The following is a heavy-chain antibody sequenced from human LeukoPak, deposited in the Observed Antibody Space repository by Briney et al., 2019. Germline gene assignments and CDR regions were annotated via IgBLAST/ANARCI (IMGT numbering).Heavy chain of an antibody. Sequence: GASEKVSCKASGYTFSSYGISWVRQAPGQGLEGLGWISAYNSATNYAQKHRRRVTITTDTSATTAYLELRRRTSDDTAVYYCARSTSSSGWYADYWGLGTLVTVSS. CDR1: GYTFSSYG. D-gene: IGHD6-19*01. V-gene: IGHV1-18*01. CDR2: ISAYNSAT. J-gene: IGHJ4*02. CDR3: ARSTSSSGWYADY.